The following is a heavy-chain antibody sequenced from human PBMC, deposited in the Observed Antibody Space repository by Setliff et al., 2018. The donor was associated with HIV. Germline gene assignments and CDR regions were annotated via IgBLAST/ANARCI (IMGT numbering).Heavy chain of an antibody. Sequence: KSSETLSLTCTVSGGSISSGDHYWSWIRQHPGKGLEWIGYISYIGSTHYNPSLESRAHISVDTSKNVFSLKLSSMTAADTAVYYCARGAAAAIMDSFYHYMDVWGKGTTVTVSS. CDR3: ARGAAAAIMDSFYHYMDV. CDR1: GGSISSGDHY. V-gene: IGHV4-31*03. D-gene: IGHD3-16*01. J-gene: IGHJ6*03. CDR2: ISYIGST.